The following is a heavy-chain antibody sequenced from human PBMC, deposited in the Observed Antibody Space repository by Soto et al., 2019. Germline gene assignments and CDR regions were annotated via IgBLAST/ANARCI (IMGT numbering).Heavy chain of an antibody. V-gene: IGHV4-4*02. CDR2: IYHSGST. J-gene: IGHJ4*02. CDR1: GGSISSSNW. CDR3: ARRDFWSGYSFDY. D-gene: IGHD3-3*01. Sequence: PSETLSLTCAVSGGSISSSNWWSWVRQPPGKVLEWIGEIYHSGSTNYNPSLKSRVTISVDKSKSQFSLKLSSVTAADTAVYYCARRDFWSGYSFDYWGQGTLVTVSS.